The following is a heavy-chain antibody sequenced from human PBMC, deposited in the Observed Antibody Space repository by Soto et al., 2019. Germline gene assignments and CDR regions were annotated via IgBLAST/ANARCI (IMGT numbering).Heavy chain of an antibody. CDR3: ARDHSFGGPFDP. Sequence: QVQLVQSGAEVKKPGASVKVSCKASGYTFTSYGISWVRQAPGQGLEWMGWISAYNGNTNYAQKLQGRVTITTDTPTSTAYLELRSLRSADTAAYYCARDHSFGGPFDPWGQGTLVTVSS. J-gene: IGHJ5*02. CDR2: ISAYNGNT. D-gene: IGHD3-10*01. CDR1: GYTFTSYG. V-gene: IGHV1-18*01.